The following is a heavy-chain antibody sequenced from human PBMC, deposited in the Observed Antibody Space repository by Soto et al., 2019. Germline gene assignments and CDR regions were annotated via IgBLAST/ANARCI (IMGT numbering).Heavy chain of an antibody. CDR3: ARDRIIGTSYSDY. D-gene: IGHD1-7*01. CDR2: IHSSGTT. Sequence: QVQLQESGPGLVKPSETLSLNCTVSSGSINSFYWSWIRQPAGKGLEWIGRIHSSGTTNYNPSLKSRFTMSVDTSKNQFSLKLTSVTAADTAVYYCARDRIIGTSYSDYWGQGILVTVSS. CDR1: SGSINSFY. V-gene: IGHV4-4*07. J-gene: IGHJ4*02.